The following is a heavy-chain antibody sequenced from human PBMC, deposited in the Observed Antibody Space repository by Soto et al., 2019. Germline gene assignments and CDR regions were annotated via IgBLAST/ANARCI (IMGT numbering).Heavy chain of an antibody. CDR3: ARERLYSSGWPDY. D-gene: IGHD6-19*01. J-gene: IGHJ4*02. V-gene: IGHV3-48*02. CDR2: ISSSSSTI. CDR1: GFTFSSYS. Sequence: EVQLVESGGGLVQPGGSLRLSCAASGFTFSSYSMNWVRQAPGKGLEWVSYISSSSSTIYYADSVKGRFTISRDNAKNALYLQMNSLRDEDTAVYYCARERLYSSGWPDYWGQGTLVTVSS.